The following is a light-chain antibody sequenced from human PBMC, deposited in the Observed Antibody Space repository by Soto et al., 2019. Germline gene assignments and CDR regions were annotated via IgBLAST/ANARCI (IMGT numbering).Light chain of an antibody. J-gene: IGLJ1*01. CDR1: SSNIGNNY. V-gene: IGLV1-51*02. CDR3: GRWDSSLGAL. CDR2: ENN. Sequence: QSVLTQPPSVSAAPGQSATIFCSGISSNIGNNYVSCYQQLPRTAPKRLIYENNKRPSLIPHRVSRTNPCTSPTLANTRRKPGDEADYYCGRWDSSLGALFATGSQVT.